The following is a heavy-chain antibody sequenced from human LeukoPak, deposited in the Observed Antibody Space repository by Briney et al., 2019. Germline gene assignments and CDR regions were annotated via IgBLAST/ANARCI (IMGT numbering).Heavy chain of an antibody. CDR1: GFTFSSYW. J-gene: IGHJ4*02. Sequence: GGSLRLSCAASGFTFSSYWMSWVRQAPGKGLEWVANIKQDGSEKYHVDSVKGRFTISRDNAKNSLYLQMNSLRAEDTAVYYCARGYSSGWYVSYYFDYWGQGTLVTVSS. D-gene: IGHD6-19*01. V-gene: IGHV3-7*01. CDR2: IKQDGSEK. CDR3: ARGYSSGWYVSYYFDY.